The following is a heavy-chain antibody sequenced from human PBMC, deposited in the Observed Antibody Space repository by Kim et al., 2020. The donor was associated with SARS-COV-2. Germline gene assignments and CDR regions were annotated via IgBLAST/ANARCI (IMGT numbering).Heavy chain of an antibody. D-gene: IGHD6-13*01. Sequence: DPVTGPLTTSRDNAKNSLYLQMNSLRAEDTAVYYCARGFSSSRRGGLRGYWGQGTLVTVSS. CDR3: ARGFSSSRRGGLRGY. J-gene: IGHJ4*02. V-gene: IGHV3-21*01.